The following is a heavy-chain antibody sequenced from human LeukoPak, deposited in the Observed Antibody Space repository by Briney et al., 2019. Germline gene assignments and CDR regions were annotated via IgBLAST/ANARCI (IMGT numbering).Heavy chain of an antibody. J-gene: IGHJ4*01. CDR3: ATTRGGGYSCGYSAY. CDR1: GFTFSDYY. D-gene: IGHD5-12*01. V-gene: IGHV3-11*06. Sequence: GGSLRLSCAASGFTFSDYYMSWICQAPGKGLEWVSYISSSSSYRNYADSVKGRFTISRDNAKNSLYLQMNSLRAEDTAIYYCATTRGGGYSCGYSAYWGQGTLVTVSS. CDR2: ISSSSSYR.